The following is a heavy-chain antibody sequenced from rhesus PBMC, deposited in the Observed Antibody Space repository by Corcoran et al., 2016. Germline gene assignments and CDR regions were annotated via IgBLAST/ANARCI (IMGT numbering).Heavy chain of an antibody. CDR3: AIRGVIVWSYFDY. Sequence: QVQLQESGPGLVQPSATLSLTCTVSGASIRSYWWSWIRQHPGKGVKWIGEINGNNESTNSNPSLKRRVTISRDTSKNQCYLKLSAVTAADTAVYYCAIRGVIVWSYFDYWGQGVLVTVSS. D-gene: IGHD2-33*01. CDR2: INGNNEST. V-gene: IGHV4-80*01. CDR1: GASIRSYW. J-gene: IGHJ4*01.